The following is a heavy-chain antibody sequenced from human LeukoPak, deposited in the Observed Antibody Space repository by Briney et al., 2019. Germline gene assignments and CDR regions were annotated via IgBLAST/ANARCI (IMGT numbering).Heavy chain of an antibody. CDR2: IYSSGST. J-gene: IGHJ6*03. CDR3: ARQVVVVAATSTYMDV. CDR1: GGSIRGYY. V-gene: IGHV4-59*08. Sequence: SETLSLTCNVSGGSIRGYYWSWIRQPPGKGLEWIGYIYSSGSTNYNPSLKSRVTISVDTSKNQFSLKLSSVTAADTAVYYCARQVVVVAATSTYMDVWGKGTTVTISS. D-gene: IGHD2-15*01.